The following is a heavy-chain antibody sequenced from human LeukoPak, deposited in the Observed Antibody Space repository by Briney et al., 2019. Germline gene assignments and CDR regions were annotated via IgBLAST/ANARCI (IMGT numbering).Heavy chain of an antibody. CDR3: ARELSAAGRTPVY. D-gene: IGHD6-13*01. CDR1: GFTFSDYY. J-gene: IGHJ4*02. V-gene: IGHV3-11*06. CDR2: ISSSSSYT. Sequence: GGSLRLSCAASGFTFSDYYMSWIRQAPGKGLEWVSYISSSSSYTNYTDSVKGRFTISRDNAKNSLYLQMNSLRAEDTAVYYCARELSAAGRTPVYWGQGTLVTVSS.